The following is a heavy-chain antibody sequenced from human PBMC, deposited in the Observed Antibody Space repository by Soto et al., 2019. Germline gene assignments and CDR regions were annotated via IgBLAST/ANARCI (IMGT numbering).Heavy chain of an antibody. Sequence: PGGSLRLSCAASGFTFSSYAMSWVRQAPGKGLEWVSAISGSGGSTYYADSVKGRFTISRDNSKNTLYLQMNSLRAEYTAVYYCAKGFILEWSFGYWGQGTLVTVSS. CDR1: GFTFSSYA. CDR3: AKGFILEWSFGY. CDR2: ISGSGGST. D-gene: IGHD3-3*01. V-gene: IGHV3-23*01. J-gene: IGHJ4*02.